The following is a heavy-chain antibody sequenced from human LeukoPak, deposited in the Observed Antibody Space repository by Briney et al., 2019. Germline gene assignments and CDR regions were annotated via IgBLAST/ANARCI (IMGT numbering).Heavy chain of an antibody. V-gene: IGHV3-74*01. CDR1: GFTLSNSW. J-gene: IGHJ4*02. CDR3: ANGLPRRAFDY. Sequence: GGSLRLSCAASGFTLSNSWIHWVRQAPGKGLVWVSRINSDGSTTTYADSVKGRFTISRDNAKNTLYLQMNSLRAEDTAVYYCANGLPRRAFDYWGQGTLVTVSS. D-gene: IGHD2-8*01. CDR2: INSDGSTT.